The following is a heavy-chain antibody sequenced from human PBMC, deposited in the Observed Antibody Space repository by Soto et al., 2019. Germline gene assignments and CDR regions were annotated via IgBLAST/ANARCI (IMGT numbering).Heavy chain of an antibody. V-gene: IGHV3-23*01. Sequence: GSLRLSCAASGFTFNTYGMTWVRQAPGKGLGWVSTVSGSGGGTYYADSVKGRFTISRVNSKNTMYLQMSNLRAEDTAVYFCARIGPYCGGDCYPDFDFWGLGTPVTVSS. J-gene: IGHJ4*02. CDR1: GFTFNTYG. CDR2: VSGSGGGT. CDR3: ARIGPYCGGDCYPDFDF. D-gene: IGHD2-21*02.